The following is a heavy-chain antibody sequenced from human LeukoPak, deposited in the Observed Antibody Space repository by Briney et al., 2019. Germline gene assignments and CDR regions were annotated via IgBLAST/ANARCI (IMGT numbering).Heavy chain of an antibody. J-gene: IGHJ4*02. CDR3: ARGNKRGSYPS. CDR1: GGSISSYY. V-gene: IGHV4-59*01. D-gene: IGHD1-26*01. CDR2: IYYSGST. Sequence: PSETLSLTCTVSGGSISSYYWSWIRQPPGKGLEWIGYIYYSGSTNYNPSLKSRVTISVDTSKNQFSLKLSSVTAADTAVYYCARGNKRGSYPSWGQGTLVTVSS.